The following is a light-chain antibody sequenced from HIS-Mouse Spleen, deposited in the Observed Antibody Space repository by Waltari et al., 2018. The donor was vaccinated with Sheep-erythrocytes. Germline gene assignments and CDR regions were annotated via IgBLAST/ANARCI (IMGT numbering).Light chain of an antibody. J-gene: IGLJ3*02. CDR3: CSYAGSSTPWV. CDR2: EGS. Sequence: QSALTQPASVSGSPGQSITISCTGTCSDVGRYNLVSCYQQHPGKAPKPIIYEGSKRPSGVSNRFSCSKSGNTASLTISGLQAEDEADYYCCSYAGSSTPWVFGGGTKLTVL. CDR1: CSDVGRYNL. V-gene: IGLV2-23*01.